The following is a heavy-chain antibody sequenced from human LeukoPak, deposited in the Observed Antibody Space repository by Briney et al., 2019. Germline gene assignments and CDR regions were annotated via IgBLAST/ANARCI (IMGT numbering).Heavy chain of an antibody. Sequence: GGSLRLSCAASGFTFSSYWMTWVRQAPGKGLEWVANIKQDGSEKYYADSVKGRFTISRDNAKNSLYLQMNSLRAEDTAVYYCARSSDSSSLQYFQHWGQGTLVTVSS. CDR2: IKQDGSEK. CDR1: GFTFSSYW. CDR3: ARSSDSSSLQYFQH. J-gene: IGHJ1*01. D-gene: IGHD6-6*01. V-gene: IGHV3-7*03.